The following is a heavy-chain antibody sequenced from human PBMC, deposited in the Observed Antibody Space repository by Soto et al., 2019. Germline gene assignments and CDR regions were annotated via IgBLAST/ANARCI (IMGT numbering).Heavy chain of an antibody. Sequence: SVKVSCKASGGTFSSYAISWVRQAPGQGLEWMGGIIPIFGTANYAQKFQGRVTITADESTSTAYMELSSLRSEDTAVYYCARDTFVGDFYYGMNVWGQGTTVTVSS. CDR3: ARDTFVGDFYYGMNV. CDR1: GGTFSSYA. J-gene: IGHJ6*01. CDR2: IIPIFGTA. V-gene: IGHV1-69*13. D-gene: IGHD1-26*01.